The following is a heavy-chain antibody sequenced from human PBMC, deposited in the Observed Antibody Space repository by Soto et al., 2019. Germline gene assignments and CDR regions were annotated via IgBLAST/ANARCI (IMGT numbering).Heavy chain of an antibody. CDR2: ISYDGSNK. CDR1: GFTFSSYA. Sequence: GGSLRLSCAASGFTFSSYAMHWFRQAPGKGLEWVAVISYDGSNKYYADSVKGRFTISRDNSKNTLYLQMNSLRAEDTAVYYCARDGGRYCSSTSCANWFDPWGQGTLVTVS. V-gene: IGHV3-30-3*01. J-gene: IGHJ5*02. CDR3: ARDGGRYCSSTSCANWFDP. D-gene: IGHD2-2*01.